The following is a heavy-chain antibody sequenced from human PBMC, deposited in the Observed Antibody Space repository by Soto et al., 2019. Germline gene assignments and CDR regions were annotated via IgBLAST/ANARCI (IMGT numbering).Heavy chain of an antibody. CDR3: AREGPTLGAFDI. V-gene: IGHV4-31*03. CDR1: GGSISSGGYY. J-gene: IGHJ3*02. CDR2: IYYSGST. D-gene: IGHD4-17*01. Sequence: QVQLQESGPGLVKPSQTLSLTCTVSGGSISSGGYYWSWIRQHPGKGLEWIGYIYYSGSTYYNPSRMSRVTMSVAAAKNQLSLKLSSVTAADTAVYYWAREGPTLGAFDIWGQGTMVTVSS.